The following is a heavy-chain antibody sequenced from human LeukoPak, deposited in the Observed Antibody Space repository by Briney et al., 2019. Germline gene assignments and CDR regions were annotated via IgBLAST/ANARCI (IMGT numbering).Heavy chain of an antibody. J-gene: IGHJ4*02. V-gene: IGHV3-23*01. CDR2: ISDSGGGT. Sequence: GGSLRLSCAASGFIFSNYAMTWVRHAPETGLKWVSSISDSGGGTHYADSVKGRFTISRDNSKSTLYLQMNSLKAEDTAVYYCAKDSGPGSFYPTGDEYWGQGILVTVSS. CDR3: AKDSGPGSFYPTGDEY. D-gene: IGHD3-10*01. CDR1: GFIFSNYA.